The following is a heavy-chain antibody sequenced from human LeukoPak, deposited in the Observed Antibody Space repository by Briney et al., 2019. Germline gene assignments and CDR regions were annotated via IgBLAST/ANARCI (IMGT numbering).Heavy chain of an antibody. CDR2: INHSGST. J-gene: IGHJ4*02. V-gene: IGHV4-34*01. CDR3: AAADTVDY. Sequence: KPSETLSLTCAVYGGSFSGYYWSWIRQPPGKGLEWIGEINHSGSTNYNPSLKSRVTISVDTSKNQFSLKLSSVTAADTAVYYCAAADTVDYWGRGTLVTVSS. D-gene: IGHD6-13*01. CDR1: GGSFSGYY.